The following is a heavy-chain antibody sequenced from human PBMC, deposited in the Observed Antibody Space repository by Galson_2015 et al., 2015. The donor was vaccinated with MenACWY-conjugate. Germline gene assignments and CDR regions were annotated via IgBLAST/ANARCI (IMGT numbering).Heavy chain of an antibody. Sequence: SVKVSCKASGYTSTTDSIHWVRQAPGQGLEWMGRINPSSGTTTYAQQFQGRVTMTRDTSYMELYSLRSEDTAVYYCAGRNSSGGRGDFDYWGQGTLVTVSS. CDR3: AGRNSSGGRGDFDY. J-gene: IGHJ4*02. CDR1: GYTSTTDS. D-gene: IGHD2-15*01. V-gene: IGHV1-46*01. CDR2: INPSSGTT.